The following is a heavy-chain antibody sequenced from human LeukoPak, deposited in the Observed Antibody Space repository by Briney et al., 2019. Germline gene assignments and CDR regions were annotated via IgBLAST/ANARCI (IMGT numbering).Heavy chain of an antibody. D-gene: IGHD3-22*01. Sequence: TGGSLRLSCAASGFTFTNYGMHWVRQAPGKGLEWVAFVRYDGSKKNYADSVRGRFTISRDNSKNTLYLQMNSLRAEDTAVYYCALIRDYDSTVKDYWGQGTPVTVSS. V-gene: IGHV3-30*02. CDR2: VRYDGSKK. CDR1: GFTFTNYG. J-gene: IGHJ4*02. CDR3: ALIRDYDSTVKDY.